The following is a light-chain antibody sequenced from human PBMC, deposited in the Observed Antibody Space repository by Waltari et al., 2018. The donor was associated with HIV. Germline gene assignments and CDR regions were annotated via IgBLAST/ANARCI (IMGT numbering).Light chain of an antibody. CDR1: DLIDSES. Sequence: QSALPQPASVSGPPGPSLTISCDLIDSESVLWYQRHTGKAPKVIIHEVSNRPSGLSNRFSGSKSGNTATLTISGLQPEDEADYFCTSYISSSAPVFGRGTKVTVL. V-gene: IGLV2-14*01. J-gene: IGLJ6*01. CDR3: TSYISSSAPV. CDR2: EVS.